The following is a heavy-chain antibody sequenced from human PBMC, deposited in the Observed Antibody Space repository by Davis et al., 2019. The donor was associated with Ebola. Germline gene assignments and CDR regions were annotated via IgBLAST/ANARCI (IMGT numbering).Heavy chain of an antibody. Sequence: SETLSLTCAVSGGSISSGGYSWSWIRQPPGKGLEWIGYIYHSGSTYYNPSLKSRVTISVDMSKNQFSLKVTHVTAADTAVYYCARVSRFKIRGSHTAHQFDPWGQGTLVTVSS. CDR3: ARVSRFKIRGSHTAHQFDP. D-gene: IGHD1-26*01. J-gene: IGHJ5*02. CDR1: GGSISSGGYS. V-gene: IGHV4-30-2*01. CDR2: IYHSGST.